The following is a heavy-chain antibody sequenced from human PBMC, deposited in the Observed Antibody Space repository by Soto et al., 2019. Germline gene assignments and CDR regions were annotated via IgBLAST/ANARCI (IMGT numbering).Heavy chain of an antibody. D-gene: IGHD1-20*01. CDR3: AKDTGPGIIHG. V-gene: IGHV3-15*01. CDR2: IKSETDGGST. J-gene: IGHJ4*02. CDR1: GFTFSDVW. Sequence: GGSLRLSCAASGFTFSDVWISWARQAPGKGLEWVGRIKSETDGGSTEYAAPVKGRFTISRDNSKNTLYLQMNSLRAEDTAVYYCAKDTGPGIIHGWGQGTLVTVSS.